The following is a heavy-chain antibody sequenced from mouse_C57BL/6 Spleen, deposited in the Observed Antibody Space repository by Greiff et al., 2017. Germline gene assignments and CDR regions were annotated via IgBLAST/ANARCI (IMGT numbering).Heavy chain of an antibody. V-gene: IGHV1-50*01. CDR3: ARSDSNYPYYAMDY. CDR2: IDPSDSYN. J-gene: IGHJ4*01. CDR1: GYTFTSYW. Sequence: QVQLQQPGAELVKPGASVKLSCKASGYTFTSYWMQWVKQRPGQGLEWIGEIDPSDSYNNYNQKFKGKATLTVDTSSSTAYMQLSSLTSEDSAVYYCARSDSNYPYYAMDYWGQGTSVTVSS. D-gene: IGHD2-5*01.